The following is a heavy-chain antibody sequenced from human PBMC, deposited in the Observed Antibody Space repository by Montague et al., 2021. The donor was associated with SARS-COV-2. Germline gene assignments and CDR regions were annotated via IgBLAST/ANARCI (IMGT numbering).Heavy chain of an antibody. Sequence: TLSLTCTVSGASISSASYYWRWVRQPAGKALEWIGHIYTSEIANYNPSLKSRVTISIDTSKNQFSLELNSVTAADTAVYYCASAPYSSSWTGFGDYYYLMDVWGRGTTVTVSS. J-gene: IGHJ6*02. CDR3: ASAPYSSSWTGFGDYYYLMDV. D-gene: IGHD6-13*01. CDR2: IYTSEIA. CDR1: GASISSASYY. V-gene: IGHV4-61*09.